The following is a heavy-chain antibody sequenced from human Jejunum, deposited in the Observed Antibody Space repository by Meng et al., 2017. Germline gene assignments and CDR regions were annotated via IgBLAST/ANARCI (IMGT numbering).Heavy chain of an antibody. CDR2: IYYSGST. CDR1: GGSISSNDYY. CDR3: ARGPIATAGTAVDY. D-gene: IGHD6-13*01. V-gene: IGHV4-30-4*01. J-gene: IGHJ4*02. Sequence: QVQLQESGPGLVKPSQTLSLTRTVSGGSISSNDYYWSWIRQPPGKGLEWIGYIYYSGSTYYSPSLKSRVTISVDTSANQFSLKLNSVTAADTAVYYCARGPIATAGTAVDYWGQGTLVTVSS.